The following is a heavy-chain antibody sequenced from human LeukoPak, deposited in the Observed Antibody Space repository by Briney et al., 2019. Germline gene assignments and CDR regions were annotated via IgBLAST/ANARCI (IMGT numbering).Heavy chain of an antibody. V-gene: IGHV4-59*08. J-gene: IGHJ3*02. CDR1: GGSISSYY. D-gene: IGHD2-2*01. CDR3: VRRVGYCSSTSCSHHDAFDI. CDR2: IYYSGST. Sequence: ASETLSLTCTVSGGSISSYYWSWIRQPPGKGLEWIGYIYYSGSTNYNPSLKSRVTISVDTSKNQFSLKLSSVTAADTAVYYCVRRVGYCSSTSCSHHDAFDIWGQGTMVTVSS.